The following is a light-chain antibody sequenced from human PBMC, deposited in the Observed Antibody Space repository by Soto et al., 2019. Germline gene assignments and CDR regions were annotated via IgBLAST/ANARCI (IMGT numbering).Light chain of an antibody. CDR1: SSDIGGYND. V-gene: IGLV2-14*01. CDR2: EVT. Sequence: QAVVTQPASVSGSPGQSITISCTGTSSDIGGYNDVSWYQQHPGKAPQVMIFEVTYRPYGFSDRFSGSKSGNVASLTISGLQAVDEADYYCCSYRSGSARYYVFGTGTKRTVL. J-gene: IGLJ1*01. CDR3: CSYRSGSARYYV.